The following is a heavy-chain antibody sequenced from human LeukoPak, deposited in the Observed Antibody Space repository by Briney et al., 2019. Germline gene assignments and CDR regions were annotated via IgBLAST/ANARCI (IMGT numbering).Heavy chain of an antibody. Sequence: GGSLRLSCAASGFTLSSYGLHWVRQAPGKGLEWVAVISYDGTYKYYADSVKGRFTISRDNSKSTLYLQMNSLRPEDTAVYYCAKTKGAGGQGSLDIWGQGTMVTVSS. CDR2: ISYDGTYK. CDR3: AKTKGAGGQGSLDI. V-gene: IGHV3-30*18. J-gene: IGHJ3*02. CDR1: GFTLSSYG. D-gene: IGHD6-13*01.